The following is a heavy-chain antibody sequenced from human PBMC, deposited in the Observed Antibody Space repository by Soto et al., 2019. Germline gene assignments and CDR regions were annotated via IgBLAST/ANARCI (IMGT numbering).Heavy chain of an antibody. CDR3: ARDEGGEDDFWSGYRY. Sequence: QVQLVESGGGVVQPGRSLRLSCAASGFKFSSYGMHWVRQAPGKGLEWVAVIWYDGSNKYYGGSVKGRFTISRDNSKNTLYLQMNRLRAEDTAVYYWARDEGGEDDFWSGYRYWGQGTLVTVSS. J-gene: IGHJ4*02. D-gene: IGHD3-3*01. CDR1: GFKFSSYG. CDR2: IWYDGSNK. V-gene: IGHV3-33*01.